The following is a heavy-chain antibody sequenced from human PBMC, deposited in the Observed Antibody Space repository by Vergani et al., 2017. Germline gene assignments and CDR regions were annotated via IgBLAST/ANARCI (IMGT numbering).Heavy chain of an antibody. CDR1: GFTFSSYG. CDR3: AREGRRYYDSSGYYYGYGSSYFDY. J-gene: IGHJ4*02. D-gene: IGHD3-22*01. CDR2: INHSGST. Sequence: QVQLVESGGGVVQPGRSLRLSCAASGFTFSSYGMHWIRQPPGKGLEWIGEINHSGSTNYNPSLKSRVTISVDTSKNQFSLKLSSVTAADTAVYYCAREGRRYYDSSGYYYGYGSSYFDYWGQGTLVTVSS. V-gene: IGHV4-34*01.